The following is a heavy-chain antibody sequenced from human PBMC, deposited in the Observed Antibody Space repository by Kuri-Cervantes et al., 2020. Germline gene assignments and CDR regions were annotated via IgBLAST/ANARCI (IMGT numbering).Heavy chain of an antibody. CDR3: TTDRARRQWRGLYYFDY. J-gene: IGHJ4*02. CDR1: GFTFRSAW. Sequence: GESLKISCVGSGFTFRSAWMDWVRQAPGGGLEWVGRIKSKTDGGTTDYAAPVKGRFTISRGDSKNTLYLQMNSLKNEDTAVYYCTTDRARRQWRGLYYFDYWGQGTLVTVSS. V-gene: IGHV3-15*01. D-gene: IGHD6-19*01. CDR2: IKSKTDGGTT.